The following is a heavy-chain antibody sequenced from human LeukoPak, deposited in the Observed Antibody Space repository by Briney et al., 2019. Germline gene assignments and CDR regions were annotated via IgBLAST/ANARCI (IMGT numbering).Heavy chain of an antibody. V-gene: IGHV3-13*01. D-gene: IGHD6-13*01. CDR1: GVTFSGYD. J-gene: IGHJ6*03. CDR3: ARQPRQQYLAPYYYYYYMDV. Sequence: PGESLRLSCAASGVTFSGYDLHWVRQSTRKGLEWVSAIGPAGDTYYSGSVKGRFTISREDAQNSFDLQMNSLRAGDTAVYYCARQPRQQYLAPYYYYYYMDVWGKGTTVTVSS. CDR2: IGPAGDT.